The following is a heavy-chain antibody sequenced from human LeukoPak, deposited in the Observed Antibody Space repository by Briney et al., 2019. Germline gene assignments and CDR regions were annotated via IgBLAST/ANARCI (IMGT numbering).Heavy chain of an antibody. CDR3: ARAEGDDSSGYYPSHFDY. CDR2: IYHSGST. CDR1: GGSISSSNW. Sequence: SETLSLTCAVSGGSISSSNWWSWVRQPPGKGLEWIGEIYHSGSTNYNPSLKSRVTISVDKSKNQFSLKLSSVTAADTAVYYCARAEGDDSSGYYPSHFDYWGQGTLVAVSS. J-gene: IGHJ4*02. V-gene: IGHV4-4*02. D-gene: IGHD3-22*01.